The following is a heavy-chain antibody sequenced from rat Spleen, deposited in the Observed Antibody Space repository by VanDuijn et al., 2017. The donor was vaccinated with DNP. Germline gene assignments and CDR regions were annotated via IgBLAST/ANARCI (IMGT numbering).Heavy chain of an antibody. CDR2: INNAGNT. V-gene: IGHV3-3*01. CDR3: AIQLGVFDY. J-gene: IGHJ2*01. Sequence: EVQLQESGPGLVKPSPSLSLTCSVPGYSITSNYKWSWIRKFPGNKLEWMGYINNAGNTNYNPSLKSRFSITRDTSKNQFFLQVNSVGTEDTATYYCAIQLGVFDYWGQGVMVIVSS. D-gene: IGHD5-1*01. CDR1: GYSITSNYK.